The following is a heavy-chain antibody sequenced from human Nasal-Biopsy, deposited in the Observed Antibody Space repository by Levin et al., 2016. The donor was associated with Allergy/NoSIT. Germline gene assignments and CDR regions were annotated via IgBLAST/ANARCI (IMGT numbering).Heavy chain of an antibody. CDR1: GGTFSSYA. D-gene: IGHD4-17*01. CDR3: AIDPPSYGDSHLNPLMVLAY. Sequence: SVKVSCKASGGTFSSYAISWVRQAPGQGLEWMGGIIPIFGSANYAQKFQGRVTIAADESTSTAYMELSSLRSEDTAVYYCAIDPPSYGDSHLNPLMVLAYWGQGTLVTVSS. CDR2: IIPIFGSA. J-gene: IGHJ4*02. V-gene: IGHV1-69*13.